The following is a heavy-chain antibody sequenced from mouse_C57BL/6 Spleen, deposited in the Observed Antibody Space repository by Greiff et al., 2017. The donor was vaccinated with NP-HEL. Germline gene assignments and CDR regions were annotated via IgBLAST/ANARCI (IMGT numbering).Heavy chain of an antibody. CDR1: GYAFSSYW. CDR3: ARLDLPGFAY. CDR2: IYPGDGDT. J-gene: IGHJ3*01. Sequence: QVQLKESGAELVKPGASVKISCKASGYAFSSYWMNWVKQRPGKGLEWIGQIYPGDGDTNYNGKFKGKATLTADKSSSTAYMQLSSLTSEDSAVYFCARLDLPGFAYWGQGTLVTVSA. V-gene: IGHV1-80*01.